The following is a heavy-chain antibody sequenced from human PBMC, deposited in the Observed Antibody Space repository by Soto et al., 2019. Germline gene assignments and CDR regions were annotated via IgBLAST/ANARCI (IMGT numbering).Heavy chain of an antibody. CDR1: GGSVSSGSYY. V-gene: IGHV4-61*01. J-gene: IGHJ6*02. Sequence: QVQLQESGPGLVKPSETLSLTCTVSGGSVSSGSYYWSWIRQPPGKGLEWIGYIYYSGSTNNNPSLKSRVTISVDTSKNQFSLQLSSVTAADTAVYFCARGKEYISSDYYCYGMDVWGQGTTVNVAS. D-gene: IGHD6-6*01. CDR2: IYYSGST. CDR3: ARGKEYISSDYYCYGMDV.